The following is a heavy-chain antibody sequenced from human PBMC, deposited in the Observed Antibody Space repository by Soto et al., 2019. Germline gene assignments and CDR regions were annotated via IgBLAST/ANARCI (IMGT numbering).Heavy chain of an antibody. CDR1: GFTVSSHA. J-gene: IGHJ3*02. CDR2: VTADGGT. V-gene: IGHV3-23*01. CDR3: XXXXXXXXXXXXXXXFAI. Sequence: EVQVLESGGGLVQPGGSLRLSCEGSGFTVSSHAMTWIXXXXXXXXXXXXTVTADGGTYYADSVKGRFAMSRDTSENTXXXXXXXXXXXXXXXXXXXXXXXXXXXXXXXXXFAIRGQGTMVTVSS.